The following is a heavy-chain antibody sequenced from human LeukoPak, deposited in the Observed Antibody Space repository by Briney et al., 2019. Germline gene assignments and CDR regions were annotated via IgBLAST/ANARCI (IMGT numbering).Heavy chain of an antibody. V-gene: IGHV3-23*01. CDR2: ISGSGGST. CDR1: GFAFSSYG. J-gene: IGHJ6*03. D-gene: IGHD2-2*01. CDR3: AKVVPDSPNYYYYYMDV. Sequence: PGGSLRLSCAASGFAFSSYGMSWVRQAPGKGLEWVSAISGSGGSTYYADSVKGRFTISRDNSKNTLYLQMNSLRAEDTAVYYCAKVVPDSPNYYYYYMDVWGKGTTVTISS.